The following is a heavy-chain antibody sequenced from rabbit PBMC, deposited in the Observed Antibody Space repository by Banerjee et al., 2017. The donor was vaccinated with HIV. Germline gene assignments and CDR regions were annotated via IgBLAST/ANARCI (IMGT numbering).Heavy chain of an antibody. CDR2: IGGGSSGST. CDR1: GIDFSGYYY. CDR3: ARSLYGDGIAFNL. J-gene: IGHJ4*01. Sequence: QQQLEESGGGLVKPGGTLTLTCKASGIDFSGYYYMCWVRRAPGKGLDWIACIGGGSSGSTVYASWAKGRFTVSKTSSTTVTLQMTSLTAADTATYFCARSLYGDGIAFNLWGPGTLVTVS. D-gene: IGHD2-1*01. V-gene: IGHV1S45*01.